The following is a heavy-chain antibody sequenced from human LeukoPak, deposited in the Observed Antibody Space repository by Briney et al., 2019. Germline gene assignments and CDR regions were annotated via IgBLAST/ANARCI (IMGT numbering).Heavy chain of an antibody. CDR1: GFTFSSYW. Sequence: PGGSLRLSCAASGFTFSSYWMHWVRQAPGKGLVWVSRINSDGSSTSYADSVKGRFTISRDNAKNTLYLQMNSLRAEDTAVYYCARPFSSSWPNWFDPWGQGTLVTVSS. CDR3: ARPFSSSWPNWFDP. CDR2: INSDGSST. J-gene: IGHJ5*02. D-gene: IGHD6-13*01. V-gene: IGHV3-74*01.